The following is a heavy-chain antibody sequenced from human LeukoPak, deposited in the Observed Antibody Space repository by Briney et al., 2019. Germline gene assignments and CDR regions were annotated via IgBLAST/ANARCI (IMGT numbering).Heavy chain of an antibody. CDR1: GFTFSNYA. CDR3: AKSFASVDVVATITDY. V-gene: IGHV3-23*01. CDR2: ISGIGSST. D-gene: IGHD5-12*01. Sequence: GSLRLSCAASGFTFSNYAMTWVRRAPGKGLEWVSGISGIGSSTYYTDSVKGRFTISRDNSKSTLYLQTNSLRAEDTAVYYCAKSFASVDVVATITDYWGQGTLVTVSS. J-gene: IGHJ4*02.